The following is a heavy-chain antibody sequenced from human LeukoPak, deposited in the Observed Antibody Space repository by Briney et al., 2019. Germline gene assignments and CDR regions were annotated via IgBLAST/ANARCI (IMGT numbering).Heavy chain of an antibody. J-gene: IGHJ4*02. Sequence: PGRSLRLSCAASGFTLNSYAMHWVRQGPGKGLEWVAVISYDGSNKYYADSVKGRFTISRDTSKNTLSLQMNSLRAEDTAVYYCARTGLTYLTTVTTWFAYWGQGTLVTVSS. CDR2: ISYDGSNK. CDR3: ARTGLTYLTTVTTWFAY. CDR1: GFTLNSYA. V-gene: IGHV3-30*04. D-gene: IGHD4-17*01.